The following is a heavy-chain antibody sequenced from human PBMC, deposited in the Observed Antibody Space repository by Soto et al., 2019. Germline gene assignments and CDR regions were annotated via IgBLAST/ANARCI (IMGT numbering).Heavy chain of an antibody. CDR3: ARMDEYYYGPGSYYLGNVGRFFDY. V-gene: IGHV1-18*01. Sequence: GASVKVSCKASGYTFTSYGISWVRQAPGQGLEWMGWISAYSGNTNYAQKLQGRVTMTTDTSTSTAYMELRSLRSDDTAVYYCARMDEYYYGPGSYYLGNVGRFFDYWGQGTLVTVSS. J-gene: IGHJ4*02. CDR2: ISAYSGNT. CDR1: GYTFTSYG. D-gene: IGHD3-10*01.